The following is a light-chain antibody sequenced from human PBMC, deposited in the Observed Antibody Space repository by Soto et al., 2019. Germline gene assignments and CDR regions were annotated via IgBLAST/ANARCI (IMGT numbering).Light chain of an antibody. CDR2: EVS. CDR3: TSYTRSSTWV. V-gene: IGLV2-14*01. J-gene: IGLJ3*02. Sequence: QSALTQPASVSGSLGQSITISCTGTSGDIGIYNFVSWFQQNPGKAPRLMIYEVSHRPSGVSNRFSGSKSGNTASLTISGLQAEDEADYYCTSYTRSSTWVFGGGTKLTVL. CDR1: SGDIGIYNF.